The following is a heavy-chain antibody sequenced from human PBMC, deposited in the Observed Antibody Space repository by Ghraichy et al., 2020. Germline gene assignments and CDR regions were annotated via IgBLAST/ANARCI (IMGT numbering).Heavy chain of an antibody. J-gene: IGHJ4*02. CDR3: ARDFSYYETSGYHDY. D-gene: IGHD3-22*01. CDR2: ISAYNGNT. V-gene: IGHV1-18*01. CDR1: GYTFTSYG. Sequence: ASVKVSCKASGYTFTSYGISWVRQAPGQGLEWMGWISAYNGNTNYAQKLQGRVTMTTDTSTSTAYMELRSLRSDDTAVYYCARDFSYYETSGYHDYWGQGTLVTVSS.